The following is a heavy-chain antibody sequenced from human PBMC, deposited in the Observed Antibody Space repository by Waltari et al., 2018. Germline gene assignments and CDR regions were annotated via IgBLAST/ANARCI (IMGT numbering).Heavy chain of an antibody. J-gene: IGHJ6*02. D-gene: IGHD2-15*01. CDR1: GGPFRSYA. Sequence: QVQLLQSGSEVKEAGSSVTLSCKASGGPFRSYALRWVRQAPGQGPEWMGGIMPIYETEKDSRKVQGRVKITADESSRTVYMELRSLRSDDTAVYYCARGYCSDGSCYSSYYYGRDLWGQGTTVTVSS. V-gene: IGHV1-69*01. CDR2: IMPIYETE. CDR3: ARGYCSDGSCYSSYYYGRDL.